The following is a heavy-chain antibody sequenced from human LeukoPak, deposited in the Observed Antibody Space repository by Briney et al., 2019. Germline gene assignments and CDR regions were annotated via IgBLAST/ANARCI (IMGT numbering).Heavy chain of an antibody. V-gene: IGHV3-21*01. D-gene: IGHD2-2*01. CDR1: GFTFSSYS. CDR2: ISSSSSHI. J-gene: IGHJ6*03. Sequence: GGSLRLSCAASGFTFSSYSMNWVRQAPGKGLEWVSSISSSSSHIYYADSVKGRFTISRDSAKNSLYLQMNSLRAEDTAVYYCARVARYCSSTSCYRYYYYMDVWGKGTTVTVSS. CDR3: ARVARYCSSTSCYRYYYYMDV.